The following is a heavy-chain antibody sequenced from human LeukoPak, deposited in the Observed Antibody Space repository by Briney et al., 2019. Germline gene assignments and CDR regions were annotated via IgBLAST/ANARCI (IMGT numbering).Heavy chain of an antibody. D-gene: IGHD3-9*01. CDR3: ARGYYDILTGYYHAFDI. Sequence: ASVKVSCKASGYTFTGYYMHWVRQAPGQGLEWMGWINPNSGGTNYAQKFQGRVTMTRDTSISTAYMELSRLRSDDTAVYYCARGYYDILTGYYHAFDIWGQGTMVTVSS. J-gene: IGHJ3*02. CDR2: INPNSGGT. V-gene: IGHV1-2*02. CDR1: GYTFTGYY.